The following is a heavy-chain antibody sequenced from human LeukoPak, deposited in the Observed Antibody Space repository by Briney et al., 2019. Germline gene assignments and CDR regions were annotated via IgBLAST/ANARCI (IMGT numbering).Heavy chain of an antibody. CDR2: ITSSGSTI. Sequence: GGSLRLSCAASGFNFSSYEMNWVRQAPGKGLEWISYITSSGSTIYYADSVKGRFTISRDNAKNSLYLQMNSLRAEDTAVYYCARDADFASGWYGGWFDPWGQGTLVTVSS. D-gene: IGHD6-19*01. J-gene: IGHJ5*02. CDR3: ARDADFASGWYGGWFDP. CDR1: GFNFSSYE. V-gene: IGHV3-48*03.